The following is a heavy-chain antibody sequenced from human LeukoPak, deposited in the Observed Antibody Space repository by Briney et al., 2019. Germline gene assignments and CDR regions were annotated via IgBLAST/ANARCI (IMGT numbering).Heavy chain of an antibody. D-gene: IGHD3-10*01. V-gene: IGHV4-39*07. J-gene: IGHJ6*02. CDR1: GGSISSSTYY. Sequence: SETLSLTCTVSGGSISSSTYYWGWIRQPPGKGLEWIGSIYYGGSTYYNPSLKSRVTISVDTSKNQFSLKLSSVTAADTAVYYCARGEGVTMLRGVVKDYYAMDVWGQGTTVTVSS. CDR3: ARGEGVTMLRGVVKDYYAMDV. CDR2: IYYGGST.